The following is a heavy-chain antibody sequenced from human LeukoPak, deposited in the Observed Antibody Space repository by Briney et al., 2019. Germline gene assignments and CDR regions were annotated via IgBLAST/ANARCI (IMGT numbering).Heavy chain of an antibody. V-gene: IGHV4-34*01. D-gene: IGHD2-15*01. J-gene: IGHJ4*02. Sequence: SETLSLTRAVYGGSFSGYYWSWIRQPPGKGLEWIGEINHSGSTNYNPSLKSRVTISVDTSKNQFSLKLSSVTAADTAVYYCASRYCSGGSCPLDYWGQGTLVTVSS. CDR1: GGSFSGYY. CDR2: INHSGST. CDR3: ASRYCSGGSCPLDY.